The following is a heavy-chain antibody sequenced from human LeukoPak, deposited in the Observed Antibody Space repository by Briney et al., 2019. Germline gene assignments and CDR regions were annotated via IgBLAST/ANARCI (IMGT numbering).Heavy chain of an antibody. CDR2: INPSGGRT. V-gene: IGHV1-46*01. J-gene: IGHJ4*02. CDR3: ARDRLLGDGYNDYFDY. D-gene: IGHD5-24*01. CDR1: GYTLTTYY. Sequence: ASVKVSCKASGYTLTTYYLHWLRQAPGQGLEWMGVINPSGGRTSYAQKFQGRVTMTRDTSTNTVYMELSSLRSEDTAVYYCARDRLLGDGYNDYFDYWGQGTLVTVSS.